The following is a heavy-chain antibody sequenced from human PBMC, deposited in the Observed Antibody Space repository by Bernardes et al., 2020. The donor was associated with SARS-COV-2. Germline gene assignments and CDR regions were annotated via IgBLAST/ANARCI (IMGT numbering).Heavy chain of an antibody. J-gene: IGHJ4*02. V-gene: IGHV3-74*01. Sequence: GGSLRLSRAASGFTFSSYWMHWVRQAPGKGLMWVSRINGDGTRTTYADSVKGRFTISRDNTKNTLCLQMNGLRAEDTALYYCVRGPSDGHGRFEYWGQGTLGTVSS. CDR2: INGDGTRT. CDR1: GFTFSSYW. CDR3: VRGPSDGHGRFEY.